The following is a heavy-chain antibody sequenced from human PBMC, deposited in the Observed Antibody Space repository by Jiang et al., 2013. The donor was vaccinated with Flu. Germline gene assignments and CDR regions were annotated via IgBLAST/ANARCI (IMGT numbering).Heavy chain of an antibody. Sequence: VISWVRQAPGQGLEWMGGFIPFFGTPHYAQNFQGRLTITADGSTSTVSMELSSLRPEDTAVYYCARDSSSEAYPLLLYYFDLWGRGTLVTVSS. CDR1: V. CDR3: ARDSSSEAYPLLLYYFDL. D-gene: IGHD1-26*01. CDR2: FIPFFGTP. V-gene: IGHV1-69*01. J-gene: IGHJ2*01.